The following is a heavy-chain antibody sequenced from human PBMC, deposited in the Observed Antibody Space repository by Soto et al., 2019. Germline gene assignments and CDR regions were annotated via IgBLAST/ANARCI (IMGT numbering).Heavy chain of an antibody. CDR3: ARQGGGSSSWYDY. CDR2: INHSGST. V-gene: IGHV4-34*01. J-gene: IGHJ4*02. Sequence: QVQLQQWGAGLLKPSETLSLTCAVYGGSFSGYYWSWIRQPPGKWLEWIGEINHSGSTNYNPSLKSRVTISVDTSKNQFSLKLSSVTAADTAVYYCARQGGGSSSWYDYWGQGTLVTVSS. D-gene: IGHD6-13*01. CDR1: GGSFSGYY.